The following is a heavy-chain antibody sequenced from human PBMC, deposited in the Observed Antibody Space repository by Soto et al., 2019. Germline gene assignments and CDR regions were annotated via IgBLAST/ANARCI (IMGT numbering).Heavy chain of an antibody. CDR1: GGSISSGGYS. J-gene: IGHJ5*02. V-gene: IGHV4-30-2*01. Sequence: PSETLSLTCAVSGGSISSGGYSWSWIRQPPGKGLEWIGYIYNSGGTYYNPSLKSRVTISVDRSKNQFSLKLSSVTAADTAVYYWARARQYYDCELDPWGQGTLVTVSS. D-gene: IGHD3-22*01. CDR3: ARARQYYDCELDP. CDR2: IYNSGGT.